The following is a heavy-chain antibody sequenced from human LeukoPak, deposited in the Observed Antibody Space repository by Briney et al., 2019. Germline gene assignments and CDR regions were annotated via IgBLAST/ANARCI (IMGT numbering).Heavy chain of an antibody. D-gene: IGHD1-1*01. CDR2: ISGSGGST. CDR3: AKGNEGAFSVTDDY. J-gene: IGHJ4*02. V-gene: IGHV3-23*01. Sequence: GGSLRLSCAGSGFTFSNYAMSWVRQAPGKGLEWVSAISGSGGSTYYADSVKGRFTISRDNSKNTLYLQMNSLRAEDTAVYYCAKGNEGAFSVTDDYWGQGTLVTVSS. CDR1: GFTFSNYA.